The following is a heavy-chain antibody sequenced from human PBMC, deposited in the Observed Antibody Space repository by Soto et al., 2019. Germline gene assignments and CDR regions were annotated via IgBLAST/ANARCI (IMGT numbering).Heavy chain of an antibody. CDR3: ARDKSTVTAQGGFDY. Sequence: PGGSLRLSCAASGFTFSSYWMHWVRQAPGKGLVWVSRINSDGSSTSYADSVKGRFTISRDNAKNTLYLQMNSLRADDTAVYYCARDKSTVTAQGGFDYWGQGTLVTVSS. V-gene: IGHV3-74*01. CDR1: GFTFSSYW. J-gene: IGHJ4*02. D-gene: IGHD4-17*01. CDR2: INSDGSST.